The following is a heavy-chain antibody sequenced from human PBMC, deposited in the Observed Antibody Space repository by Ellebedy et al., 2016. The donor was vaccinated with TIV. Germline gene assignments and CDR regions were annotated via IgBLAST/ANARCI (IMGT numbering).Heavy chain of an antibody. J-gene: IGHJ5*02. D-gene: IGHD4-17*01. CDR3: ARDRVTSVTISEGIPLDP. V-gene: IGHV3-30*02. Sequence: PGGSLRLSCAASGFTFSSYGMHWVRQAPGKGLEWVAFIRYDGSNKYYADSVKGRFTISRDNSKNTLYLQMNSLRAEDTAVYYCARDRVTSVTISEGIPLDPWGQGTLVTVSP. CDR2: IRYDGSNK. CDR1: GFTFSSYG.